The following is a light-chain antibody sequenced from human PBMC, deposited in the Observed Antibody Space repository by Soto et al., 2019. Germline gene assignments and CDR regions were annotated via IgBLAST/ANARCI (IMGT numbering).Light chain of an antibody. V-gene: IGKV1-5*03. CDR2: KAS. CDR3: QQYHIYSGT. J-gene: IGKJ1*01. CDR1: QTIDSW. Sequence: DIQMTQSPSPLSASVGDRVTITCRASQTIDSWLAWYQQRPGKPPNLLIYKASTLASGVPSRFSGSGSGTEFTLTINSLQPDDFATYYCQQYHIYSGTFGQGTKVDI.